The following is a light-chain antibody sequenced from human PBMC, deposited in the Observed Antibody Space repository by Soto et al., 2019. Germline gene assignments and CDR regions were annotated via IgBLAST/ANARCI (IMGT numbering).Light chain of an antibody. Sequence: EIVWTQSPATLSLSPGGRATLSCRASQSAGNFLAWYQQKPRQAPRLLIYYISTRATGIPARFSGSGSGTEFTLTINSLQSEDSAVYYCQQHNQWPITFGQGTRLEI. J-gene: IGKJ5*01. CDR1: QSAGNF. CDR2: YIS. V-gene: IGKV3-11*01. CDR3: QQHNQWPIT.